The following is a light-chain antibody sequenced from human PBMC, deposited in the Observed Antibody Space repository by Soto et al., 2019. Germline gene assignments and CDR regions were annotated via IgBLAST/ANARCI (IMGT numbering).Light chain of an antibody. J-gene: IGLJ1*01. CDR1: SSDVGGYNY. CDR3: SSFRGTATLDV. Sequence: QSALTQPASVSGSPGQSITISCTGTSSDVGGYNYVSWYQQHPGTAPKLMIYDVTKRPSGVSNRFSGSKSGNTAFLTISGLQAEDEADYYCSSFRGTATLDVFGTGTKLTVL. CDR2: DVT. V-gene: IGLV2-14*01.